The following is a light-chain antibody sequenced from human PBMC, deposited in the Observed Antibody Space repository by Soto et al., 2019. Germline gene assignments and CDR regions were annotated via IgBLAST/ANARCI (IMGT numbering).Light chain of an antibody. V-gene: IGLV2-14*01. CDR2: EVS. Sequence: QSVLTQPASVSGSPGQPITISCTGTSSDVGGYNYVSWYQQHPGKAPKLMIYEVSNRPSGVSNRFSGSKSGNTASLTIYGLQAEDEAYYYCSSYTSSSTLVFGGGTKLTVL. CDR1: SSDVGGYNY. CDR3: SSYTSSSTLV. J-gene: IGLJ2*01.